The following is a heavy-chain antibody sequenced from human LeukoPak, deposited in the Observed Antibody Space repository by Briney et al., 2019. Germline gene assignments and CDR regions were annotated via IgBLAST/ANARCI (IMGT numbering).Heavy chain of an antibody. CDR1: GFTFSSYS. CDR3: ARDFTSGLYPFDY. Sequence: GGSLRLSCATYGFTFSSYSFDWVRQAPGKGLEWVSYIDRRSETMYYARSVRGRFTISRDNAKNSLYLQMDSLGVEDTAVYYCARDFTSGLYPFDYWGPGTLVTVSS. CDR2: IDRRSETM. D-gene: IGHD2-8*01. V-gene: IGHV3-48*01. J-gene: IGHJ4*02.